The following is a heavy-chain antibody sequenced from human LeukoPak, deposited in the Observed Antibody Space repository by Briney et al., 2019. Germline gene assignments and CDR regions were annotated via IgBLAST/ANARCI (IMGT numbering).Heavy chain of an antibody. V-gene: IGHV4-59*08. D-gene: IGHD5-18*01. CDR2: VHYSGDT. CDR1: DDSVSSHY. Sequence: SETLSLTCTASDDSVSSHYWNWIRQPPGKGLEFIGWVHYSGDTDYNPSFKSRVTISLDTSDNQFALKVKSVTAADTAVYYCARASAVAQVGGYSYHPLDVWGQGTTVTVSS. J-gene: IGHJ6*02. CDR3: ARASAVAQVGGYSYHPLDV.